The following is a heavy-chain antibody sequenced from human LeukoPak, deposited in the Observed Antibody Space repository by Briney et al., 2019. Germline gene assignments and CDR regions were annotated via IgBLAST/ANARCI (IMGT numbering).Heavy chain of an antibody. D-gene: IGHD2-15*01. J-gene: IGHJ5*02. V-gene: IGHV2-5*02. Sequence: SGPTLVNPTQTLTLTCTFSGFSLSTSGVGVGWIRQPPGKALEWLALIYWDDDKRYSPSLKSRLTITKDTSKNQVVLTMTNMDPVDTATYYCAHRQTCSGGSCYSNWFDPWGQGTLVTVSS. CDR1: GFSLSTSGVG. CDR3: AHRQTCSGGSCYSNWFDP. CDR2: IYWDDDK.